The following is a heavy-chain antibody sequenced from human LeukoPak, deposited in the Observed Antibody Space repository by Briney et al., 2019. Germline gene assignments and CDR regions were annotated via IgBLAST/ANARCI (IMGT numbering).Heavy chain of an antibody. V-gene: IGHV4-34*01. D-gene: IGHD2-15*01. CDR1: GESFSDYY. Sequence: SETLSLTCAVYGESFSDYYWSWIRQPPGKGLEWIGEINHSGSTNHSPSLKSRVTISVDTSKNQFSLKLSSVTAADTAVYYCARAAWPRGPFDYWGQGTLVTVSS. CDR3: ARAAWPRGPFDY. CDR2: INHSGST. J-gene: IGHJ4*02.